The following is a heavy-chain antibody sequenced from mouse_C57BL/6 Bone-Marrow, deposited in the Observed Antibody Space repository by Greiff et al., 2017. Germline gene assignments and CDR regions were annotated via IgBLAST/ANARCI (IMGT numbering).Heavy chain of an antibody. CDR3: ARRDYYGSSYVGFAY. CDR2: INPNNGGT. Sequence: EVQLQQSGPELVKPGASVKIPCKASGYTFTDYNMDWVKQSHGKSLEWIGAINPNNGGTIYNQKFKGKATLTVDKSSSTAYMELRSLTSEDTAVYYCARRDYYGSSYVGFAYGGQGTLVTVSA. J-gene: IGHJ3*01. V-gene: IGHV1-18*01. CDR1: GYTFTDYN. D-gene: IGHD1-1*01.